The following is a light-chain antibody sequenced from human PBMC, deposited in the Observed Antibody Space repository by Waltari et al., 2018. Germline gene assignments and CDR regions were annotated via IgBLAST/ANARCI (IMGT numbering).Light chain of an antibody. V-gene: IGLV1-40*01. Sequence: QSVLTQPPSMSGAPGQKVTIPRTGGSPTFGAGYDVHWYQQFPGTAPKLLIFGNTNRPSGVPGRFSGFKSGTSASLAIAGLQSEDEAVYYCQSFDSSLSASVFGGGTKLTVL. CDR1: SPTFGAGYD. CDR2: GNT. J-gene: IGLJ3*02. CDR3: QSFDSSLSASV.